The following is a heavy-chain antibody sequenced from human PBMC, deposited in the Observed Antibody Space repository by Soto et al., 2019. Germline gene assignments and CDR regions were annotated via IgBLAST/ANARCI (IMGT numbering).Heavy chain of an antibody. CDR3: AKDQVYSSGWFDY. CDR2: ISGSGGST. D-gene: IGHD6-19*01. CDR1: GFTFSSYA. V-gene: IGHV3-23*01. J-gene: IGHJ4*02. Sequence: QAGGSLRLSCAASGFTFSSYAMSWVRQAPGKGLEWVSAISGSGGSTYYADSVKGRFTISRDNSKNTLYLQMNSLRAEDTAVYYCAKDQVYSSGWFDYWGQGTLVTVYS.